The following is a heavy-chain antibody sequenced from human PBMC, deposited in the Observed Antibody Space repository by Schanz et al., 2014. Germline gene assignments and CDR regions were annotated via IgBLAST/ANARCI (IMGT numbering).Heavy chain of an antibody. CDR1: RFTFSSYA. V-gene: IGHV3-23*01. D-gene: IGHD6-6*01. J-gene: IGHJ6*02. CDR2: ISDSGDLT. Sequence: EVQLLESGGGLVQPGGSLRLSCAASRFTFSSYAMSWVRQAPGKGLEWVSAISDSGDLTYYADSVKGRFTISRDNAKYTLYLQMNSLRGEDTAVYLCAKGRGGTSSEGLDQYYGMDVWGQGTTVTVSS. CDR3: AKGRGGTSSEGLDQYYGMDV.